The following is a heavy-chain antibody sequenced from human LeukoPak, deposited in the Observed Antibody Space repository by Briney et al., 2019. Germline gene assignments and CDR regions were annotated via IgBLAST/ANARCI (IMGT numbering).Heavy chain of an antibody. J-gene: IGHJ5*02. Sequence: ASVKVSCQAYGYPFTGYYMHWVRQPPEQGLEWMGWINPNSGGTNYAQKFQGRVTMTRDTSISTAYMELSRLRSDDTAVYYCARDFLGSGYSYVGNWFDPWGQGTLVTVSS. D-gene: IGHD5-18*01. CDR3: ARDFLGSGYSYVGNWFDP. CDR1: GYPFTGYY. CDR2: INPNSGGT. V-gene: IGHV1-2*02.